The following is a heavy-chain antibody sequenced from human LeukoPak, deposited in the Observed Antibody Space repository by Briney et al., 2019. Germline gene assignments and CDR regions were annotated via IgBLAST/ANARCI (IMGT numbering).Heavy chain of an antibody. J-gene: IGHJ3*02. CDR1: GGTFSSYA. V-gene: IGHV1-69*05. Sequence: SVKVCCKASGGTFSSYAISWVRQAPGQGLEWMGGIIPIFGTANYAQKFQGRVTITTDESTSTAYMELSSLRSEDTAVYYCARIEGPSRAFDIWGQGTMVTVSS. CDR3: ARIEGPSRAFDI. CDR2: IIPIFGTA. D-gene: IGHD5-24*01.